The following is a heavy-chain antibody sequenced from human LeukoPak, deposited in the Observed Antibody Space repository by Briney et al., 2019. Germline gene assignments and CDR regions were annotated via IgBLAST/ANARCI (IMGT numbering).Heavy chain of an antibody. D-gene: IGHD3-22*01. J-gene: IGHJ3*02. CDR1: GFTFDDYA. CDR3: AKDMGHSSGTQGAFDI. CDR2: ISWNSGSI. V-gene: IGHV3-9*01. Sequence: AGGSLRLSCAASGFTFDDYAMHWVRQAPGKGLEWVSGISWNSGSIGYADSVKGRFTISRDNAKNSLYLRMNSLRAEDTAFYYCAKDMGHSSGTQGAFDIWGQGTMVTVSS.